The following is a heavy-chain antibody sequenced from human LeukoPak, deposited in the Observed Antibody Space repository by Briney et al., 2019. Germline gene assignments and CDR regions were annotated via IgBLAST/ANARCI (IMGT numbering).Heavy chain of an antibody. V-gene: IGHV3-74*03. D-gene: IGHD3-10*01. CDR1: GFSFSGSW. CDR3: ARRAGSTFSYYFDC. CDR2: SSSDGSTP. J-gene: IGHJ4*02. Sequence: GGPLRLSCAASGFSFSGSWLHLVRQAPGKGAVWVSLSSSDGSTPTSADSVKGRFTISRDNAEHTVYLQMNSLRAEDTAVYYCARRAGSTFSYYFDCWVQGTLVSVSS.